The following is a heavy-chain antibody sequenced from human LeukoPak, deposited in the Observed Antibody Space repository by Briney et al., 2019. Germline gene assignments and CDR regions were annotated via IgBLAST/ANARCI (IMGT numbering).Heavy chain of an antibody. CDR2: ISSSSSTI. CDR3: ATDYGANSGGFDY. V-gene: IGHV3-48*01. D-gene: IGHD4-23*01. Sequence: GGSLRLSCAASGIIFSNYWMNWVRQAPGKGLEWVSYISSSSSTIYYADSVKGRFTISRDNAKNSLYLQMNSLRAEDTAVYYCATDYGANSGGFDYWGQGTLVTVSS. J-gene: IGHJ4*02. CDR1: GIIFSNYW.